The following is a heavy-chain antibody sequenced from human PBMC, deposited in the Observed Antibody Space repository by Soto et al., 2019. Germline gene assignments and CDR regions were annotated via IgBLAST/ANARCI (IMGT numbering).Heavy chain of an antibody. J-gene: IGHJ4*02. CDR2: IWYDGSNE. V-gene: IGHV3-33*06. Sequence: QVQLVESGGGVVQPGRSLRLSCAASGFSFSSYGIHWVRQAPGKGLEWVAVIWYDGSNEYYADSVKGRFSISRDNSKRTVYLQMNSLRAGETAGYYGAKDRGGGAVVPDYWGQGTLVTVSS. CDR3: AKDRGGGAVVPDY. CDR1: GFSFSSYG. D-gene: IGHD2-21*01.